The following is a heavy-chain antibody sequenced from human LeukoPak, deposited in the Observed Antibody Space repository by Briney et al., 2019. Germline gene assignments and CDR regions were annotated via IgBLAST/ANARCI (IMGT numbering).Heavy chain of an antibody. CDR1: GGSISSYY. D-gene: IGHD2-15*01. J-gene: IGHJ4*02. Sequence: AETLSLTCTVSGGSISSYYGGWIRQPRGKGLEWIGYIYYSGRTNYNPSLKSRVTISVDTSKNQFSLKLSSVTAADTAVYYCASQTGVAVATFYFDDWGQGTQVTVSS. CDR2: IYYSGRT. V-gene: IGHV4-59*08. CDR3: ASQTGVAVATFYFDD.